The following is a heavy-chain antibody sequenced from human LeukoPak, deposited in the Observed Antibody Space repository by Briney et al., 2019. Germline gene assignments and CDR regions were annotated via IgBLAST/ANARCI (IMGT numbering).Heavy chain of an antibody. V-gene: IGHV3-74*01. D-gene: IGHD1-26*01. Sequence: GGSLRLSCAASGFSFSVFWMHWVRQAPGKGPVWVSRIKTDGSITDYADSVKGRFTISRDNAKNTLYLQMNSLRAEDTAVYYCARDPYSGNYGNDYYYYMDVWGKGTTVTISS. CDR1: GFSFSVFW. CDR3: ARDPYSGNYGNDYYYYMDV. J-gene: IGHJ6*03. CDR2: IKTDGSIT.